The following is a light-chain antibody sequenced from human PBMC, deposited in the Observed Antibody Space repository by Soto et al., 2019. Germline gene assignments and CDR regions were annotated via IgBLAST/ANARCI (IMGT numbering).Light chain of an antibody. Sequence: EIVLTQSPGTLSLSRGERATLSCRASQSVSSDYLAWYQQKPGQTPKVLIYRASSRATGIPDRFSGSGSGTDFTLTISRLEPEDFAVYYCQQYGSSPLTFGGGTKVEIK. V-gene: IGKV3-20*01. CDR3: QQYGSSPLT. J-gene: IGKJ4*01. CDR1: QSVSSDY. CDR2: RAS.